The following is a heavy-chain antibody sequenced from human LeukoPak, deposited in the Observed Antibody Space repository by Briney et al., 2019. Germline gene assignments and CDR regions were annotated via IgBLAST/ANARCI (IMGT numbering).Heavy chain of an antibody. CDR1: GYSISSGYY. V-gene: IGHV4-38-2*01. Sequence: PSETLSLTCAVSGYSISSGYYWGWIRQPPGKGLEWIGSIYHSGSTYYNPSLKSRVTISVDTSKNQFSLKLSSVTAADTAVYYCARHGKERDCSSTSCDYYYYMDVWGKGITVTVSS. D-gene: IGHD2-2*01. J-gene: IGHJ6*03. CDR3: ARHGKERDCSSTSCDYYYYMDV. CDR2: IYHSGST.